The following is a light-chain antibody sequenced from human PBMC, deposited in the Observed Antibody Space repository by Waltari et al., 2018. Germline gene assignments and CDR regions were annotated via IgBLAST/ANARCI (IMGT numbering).Light chain of an antibody. J-gene: IGLJ2*01. V-gene: IGLV1-40*01. Sequence: QSVLTQPPSVSGAPGQRVTISCPGSSSNIGAGYAVHWYQQLPGPAPKLLIYGNSNRPSGVPDRFSGSKSGTSASLAITGLQAEDEADYYCQSYDSSLSVVFGGGTKLTVL. CDR1: SSNIGAGYA. CDR2: GNS. CDR3: QSYDSSLSVV.